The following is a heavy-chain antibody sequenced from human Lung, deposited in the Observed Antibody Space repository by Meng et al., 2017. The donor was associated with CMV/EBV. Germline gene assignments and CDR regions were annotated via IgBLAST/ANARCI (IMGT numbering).Heavy chain of an antibody. D-gene: IGHD3-10*01. V-gene: IGHV4-4*02. Sequence: VQFRESAQALGKPSETLSLPCAVSGDSITNHNWWAWVRQPPGKGLEWIGEIPHRGSSAYNPSLKSRVSMSIDKSKNQFSLKLTSVTAADTAVYHCLRRSGGSVWGQGTLVTVSS. CDR2: IPHRGSS. CDR3: LRRSGGSV. J-gene: IGHJ1*01. CDR1: GDSITNHNW.